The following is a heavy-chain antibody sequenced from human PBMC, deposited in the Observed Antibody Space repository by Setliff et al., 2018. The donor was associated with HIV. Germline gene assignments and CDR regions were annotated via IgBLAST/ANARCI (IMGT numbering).Heavy chain of an antibody. J-gene: IGHJ4*02. CDR1: GGSISSHF. CDR2: VSYSGST. V-gene: IGHV4-59*11. D-gene: IGHD3-16*01. Sequence: SETLSLTCTVSGGSISSHFWSWIRQPPGKGLEWIGTVSYSGSTNYNPSLKSRVTISVDTSENQFSLKLSSVTAADTAVYYCARRLGATVFYYFDYWGQGTLVTVPQ. CDR3: ARRLGATVFYYFDY.